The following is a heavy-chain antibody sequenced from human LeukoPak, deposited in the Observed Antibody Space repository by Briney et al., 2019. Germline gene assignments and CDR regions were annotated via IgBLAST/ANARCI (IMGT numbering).Heavy chain of an antibody. Sequence: GRSLRLSCAASGFTFSSYEMNWVRQAPGKGLEWVSYISSSGSTIYYADSVKGRFTISRDNAKNSLYLQMNSLRAEDTAVYYCARDRGYGSGSSYGMDVWGQGTTVTVSS. D-gene: IGHD3-10*01. J-gene: IGHJ6*02. CDR2: ISSSGSTI. CDR3: ARDRGYGSGSSYGMDV. V-gene: IGHV3-48*03. CDR1: GFTFSSYE.